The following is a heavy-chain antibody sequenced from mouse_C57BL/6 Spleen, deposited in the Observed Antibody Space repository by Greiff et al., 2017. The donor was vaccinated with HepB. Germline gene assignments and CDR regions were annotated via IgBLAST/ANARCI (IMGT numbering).Heavy chain of an antibody. CDR1: GYTFTSYW. CDR3: ARSNSNYLFDY. Sequence: QVQLQQPGAELVRPGTSVKLSCKASGYTFTSYWMHCVKQRPGQGLEWIGVIDPSDSYTNYNQKFKGKATLTVDTSSSTAYMQLSSLTSEDSAVYYCARSNSNYLFDYWGQGTTLTVSS. J-gene: IGHJ2*01. V-gene: IGHV1-59*01. D-gene: IGHD2-5*01. CDR2: IDPSDSYT.